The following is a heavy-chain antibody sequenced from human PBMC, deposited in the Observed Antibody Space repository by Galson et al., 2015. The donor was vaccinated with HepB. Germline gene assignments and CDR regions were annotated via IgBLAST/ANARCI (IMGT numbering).Heavy chain of an antibody. J-gene: IGHJ3*02. CDR3: ARARSRAFDI. D-gene: IGHD5/OR15-5a*01. CDR1: GFTFSTDW. CDR2: IKQDGSEK. V-gene: IGHV3-7*03. Sequence: SLRLSCADSGFTFSTDWMSWVRQAPGKGLEWVANIKQDGSEKHYVDSVKGRFTISRDNAKNSLSLQMNSLRAEDTAVYYCARARSRAFDIWGQGTTVTVSS.